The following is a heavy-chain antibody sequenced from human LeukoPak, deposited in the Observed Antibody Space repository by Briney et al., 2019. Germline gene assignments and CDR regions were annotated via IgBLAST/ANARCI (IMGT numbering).Heavy chain of an antibody. V-gene: IGHV3-23*01. Sequence: GGSLRLSCAASGFTLSSYAMSWVRQAPGKGLEWVSAMSGSGGSTYYADSVKGRFTISRDNSKNTLYLQMNSLRAEDTAVYYCAKSITAAGTYAFDIWGQGTVVTVSS. D-gene: IGHD6-13*01. J-gene: IGHJ3*02. CDR1: GFTLSSYA. CDR3: AKSITAAGTYAFDI. CDR2: MSGSGGST.